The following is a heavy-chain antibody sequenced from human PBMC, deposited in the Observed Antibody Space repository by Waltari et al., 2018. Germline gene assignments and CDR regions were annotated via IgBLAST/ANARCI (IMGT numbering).Heavy chain of an antibody. J-gene: IGHJ4*02. CDR3: ARGIAASDY. CDR1: GYTFTSYY. Sequence: QVQLVQSGAEVQKPGASVKVSCKASGYTFTSYYLHWVRQAPGQGLEWMGWINTNTGNPTYAQGFTGRFVFSLDTSVSTAYLQISSLKAEDTAVYYCARGIAASDYWGQGTLVTVSS. D-gene: IGHD6-13*01. CDR2: INTNTGNP. V-gene: IGHV7-4-1*02.